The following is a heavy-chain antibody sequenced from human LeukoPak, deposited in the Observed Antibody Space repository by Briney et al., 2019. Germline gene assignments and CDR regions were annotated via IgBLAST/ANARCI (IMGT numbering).Heavy chain of an antibody. J-gene: IGHJ4*02. V-gene: IGHV4-59*01. CDR3: ARDTGTRGFDY. Sequence: SETLSLTCSVSGGSMSSYYWSWIRQPPGKGLEWIGYMYYGGSTNYNPSLKSRVTISLDTSKNQFTLKLSSVTAADTAVYYCARDTGTRGFDYWGQGTLVTVSS. CDR1: GGSMSSYY. D-gene: IGHD2-8*01. CDR2: MYYGGST.